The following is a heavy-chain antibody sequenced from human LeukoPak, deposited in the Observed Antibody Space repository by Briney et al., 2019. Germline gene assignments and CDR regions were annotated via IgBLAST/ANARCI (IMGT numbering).Heavy chain of an antibody. D-gene: IGHD4-17*01. V-gene: IGHV1-18*01. CDR2: ISAYNGNT. CDR3: ARGNGQEYYGDYAHALDY. CDR1: GYTFTSYG. Sequence: ASVKASCKASGYTFTSYGISWVRQSPGQGLEWMGWISAYNGNTNYAQKLQGRVTMTADTSTSTAYMELRSLRSDDTAVYYCARGNGQEYYGDYAHALDYWGQGTLVTVSS. J-gene: IGHJ4*02.